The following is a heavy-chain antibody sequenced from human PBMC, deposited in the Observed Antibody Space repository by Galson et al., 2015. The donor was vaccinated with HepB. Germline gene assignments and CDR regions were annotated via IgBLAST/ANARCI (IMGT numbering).Heavy chain of an antibody. CDR3: ATYSQLLLGYCSSTSCYGHAFDI. V-gene: IGHV5-51*03. CDR1: GYSFTSYW. Sequence: QSGAEVKKPGESLKISCKGSGYSFTSYWIGWVRQMPGKGLEWMGIIYPGDSDTRYSPSFQGQVTISADKSISTAYLQWSSLKASDTAMYYCATYSQLLLGYCSSTSCYGHAFDIWGQGTMVTVSS. J-gene: IGHJ3*02. D-gene: IGHD2-2*01. CDR2: IYPGDSDT.